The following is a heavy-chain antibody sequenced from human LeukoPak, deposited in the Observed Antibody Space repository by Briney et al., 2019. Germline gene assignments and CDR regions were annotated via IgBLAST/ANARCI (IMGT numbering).Heavy chain of an antibody. J-gene: IGHJ4*02. Sequence: SETLSLTCTASGGSISSCYWSWIRQPPGKGLEWIGYIYYSGSTNYNPSLKSRVTISVDTSKNQFSLKLSSVTAADTAVYYCARWTAAAGPYYYFDYWGQGTLVTVSS. CDR2: IYYSGST. D-gene: IGHD6-13*01. CDR3: ARWTAAAGPYYYFDY. V-gene: IGHV4-59*01. CDR1: GGSISSCY.